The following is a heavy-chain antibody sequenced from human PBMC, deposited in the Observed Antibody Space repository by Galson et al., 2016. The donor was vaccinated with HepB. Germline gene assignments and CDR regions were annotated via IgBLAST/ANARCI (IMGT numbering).Heavy chain of an antibody. CDR1: GFTFSNYA. CDR2: ISGNGVKT. J-gene: IGHJ4*02. CDR3: AKGIYTSSWRGGEY. D-gene: IGHD6-13*01. Sequence: SLRLSCAASGFTFSNYAMAWVRQAPGKGLEWVSSISGNGVKTYYEDSVKGRFTISSDNSKKPVDLQMNSLRDEDTALYYCAKGIYTSSWRGGEYWGQGTLVTVSS. V-gene: IGHV3-23*01.